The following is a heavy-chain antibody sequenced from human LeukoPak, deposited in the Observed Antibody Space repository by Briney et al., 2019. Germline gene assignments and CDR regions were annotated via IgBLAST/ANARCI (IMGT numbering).Heavy chain of an antibody. J-gene: IGHJ4*02. D-gene: IGHD6-13*01. V-gene: IGHV3-74*01. CDR2: INSDGSST. Sequence: GGSLRLSCAASGFTFSSYWMPWVRQAPGKGLVWVSRINSDGSSTSYADSVEGRFTISRDNAKNTLYLQMNSLRAEDTAVYYCAKGRLAAAGNSFFGYWGQGTLVTVSS. CDR1: GFTFSSYW. CDR3: AKGRLAAAGNSFFGY.